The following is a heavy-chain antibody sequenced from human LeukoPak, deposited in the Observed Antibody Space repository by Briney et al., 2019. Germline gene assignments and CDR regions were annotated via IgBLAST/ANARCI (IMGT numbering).Heavy chain of an antibody. D-gene: IGHD3-10*01. V-gene: IGHV1-8*03. J-gene: IGHJ6*03. Sequence: ASVKVSCKASGGTFSSYAISWVRQATGQGLEWMGWMNPNSGNTGYAQKFQGRVTITRNTSISTAYMELSSLRSEDTAVYYCARGQITMVRGVIIHYMDVWGKGTTVTVSS. CDR3: ARGQITMVRGVIIHYMDV. CDR1: GGTFSSYA. CDR2: MNPNSGNT.